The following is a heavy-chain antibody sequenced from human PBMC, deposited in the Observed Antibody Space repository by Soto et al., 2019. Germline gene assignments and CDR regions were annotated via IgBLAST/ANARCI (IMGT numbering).Heavy chain of an antibody. J-gene: IGHJ6*02. Sequence: GGSLRLSCAASGFTFSSSAMSWVRQAPGKGLEWVSAISGSGGSTYYADSVKGRFTISRDNSKNTLYLQMNSLRAEDTAVYYCAKVMSSVFWSGYFRPFYYYDGMDVWGQGTTVTVSS. CDR1: GFTFSSSA. D-gene: IGHD3-3*01. CDR2: ISGSGGST. CDR3: AKVMSSVFWSGYFRPFYYYDGMDV. V-gene: IGHV3-23*01.